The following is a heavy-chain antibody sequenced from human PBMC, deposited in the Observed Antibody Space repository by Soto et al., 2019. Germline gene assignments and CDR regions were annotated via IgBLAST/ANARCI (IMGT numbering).Heavy chain of an antibody. CDR1: GGSISSGDYY. CDR3: ARDGPTATYY. Sequence: SETLSLTCTVSGGSISSGDYYWSWIRQPPGKGLEWIGYIYYTGSTHYDSSFKSRVAMLVDTSKNQFSLKLTSVTAADTAVYYCARDGPTATYYWGHGTLVTVSS. D-gene: IGHD2-21*02. J-gene: IGHJ4*01. V-gene: IGHV4-30-4*01. CDR2: IYYTGST.